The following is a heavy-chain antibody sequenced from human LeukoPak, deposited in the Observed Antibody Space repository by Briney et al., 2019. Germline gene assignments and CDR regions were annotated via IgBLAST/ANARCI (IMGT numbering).Heavy chain of an antibody. CDR3: VKSIITDGRLVFCC. CDR1: GFTFNNFA. Sequence: GGSLRLSCVASGFTFNNFAMTWVRQAPGKGLKWVASISGNAVGTYYADSVKGSFTISRDSPTNTLFLHMNSLSAADTSVYYCVKSIITDGRLVFCCWGRGALVTVS. J-gene: IGHJ4*02. V-gene: IGHV3-23*01. D-gene: IGHD1-14*01. CDR2: ISGNAVGT.